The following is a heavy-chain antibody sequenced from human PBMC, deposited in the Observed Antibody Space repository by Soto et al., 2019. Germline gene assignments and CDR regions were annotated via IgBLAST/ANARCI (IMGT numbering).Heavy chain of an antibody. J-gene: IGHJ6*02. CDR2: IKQDGTEK. CDR3: TTSPHRDSERVFV. V-gene: IGHV3-7*01. CDR1: GFTFGTYW. D-gene: IGHD1-26*01. Sequence: PGGSLRLSCAASGFTFGTYWMSGVRRTPGKGLEWVAKIKQDGTEKYYVDAVRGRLTVSRDNAKSSLYLQMNSLSVEDTAVYYCTTSPHRDSERVFVWGQGTTVTVSS.